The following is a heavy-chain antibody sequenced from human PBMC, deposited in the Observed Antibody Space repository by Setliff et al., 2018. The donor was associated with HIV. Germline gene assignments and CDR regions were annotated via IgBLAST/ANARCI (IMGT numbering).Heavy chain of an antibody. CDR1: GGSVNDFY. CDR3: ATYLLRFHPGYTGVAAGYYFDY. V-gene: IGHV4-59*06. CDR2: IHSSGST. D-gene: IGHD2-15*01. J-gene: IGHJ4*02. Sequence: TSETLSLTCTVSGGSVNDFYCNWIRQPPGKGPEWIGYIHSSGSTIYNPSLKSRVTISVDTSKNQFSLRLSSVTAADTALYYCATYLLRFHPGYTGVAAGYYFDYWGQGTLVTVSS.